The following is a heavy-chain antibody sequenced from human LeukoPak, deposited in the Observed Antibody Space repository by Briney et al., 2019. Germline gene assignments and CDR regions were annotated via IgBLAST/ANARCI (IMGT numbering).Heavy chain of an antibody. CDR1: GGSIGSYY. Sequence: PSETLSLTCTVSGGSIGSYYWSWIRQPPGKGLEWIGYIYYSGSTNYNPSLKSRVTISEDTSKNQFSLRLSSVTAADTAVYYCARCRDGYNFAFDIWGQGTMVTVSS. CDR3: ARCRDGYNFAFDI. J-gene: IGHJ3*02. V-gene: IGHV4-59*01. D-gene: IGHD5-24*01. CDR2: IYYSGST.